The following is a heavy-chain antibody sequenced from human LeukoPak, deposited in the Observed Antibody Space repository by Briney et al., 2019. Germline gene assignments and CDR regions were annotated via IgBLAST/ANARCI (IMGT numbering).Heavy chain of an antibody. J-gene: IGHJ3*01. CDR2: IYPGDSDT. V-gene: IGHV5-51*01. CDR3: ARQTPGYSSLNDAFDL. D-gene: IGHD6-13*01. CDR1: GYSFTSYW. Sequence: GESLKISCEGSGYSFTSYWIGWVRQMPGKGLEWMGIIYPGDSDTRYSPCFQGQVTISAEKSIIPPYLRCSGLKPSDTAVYHFARQTPGYSSLNDAFDLWGQGTMVTVSS.